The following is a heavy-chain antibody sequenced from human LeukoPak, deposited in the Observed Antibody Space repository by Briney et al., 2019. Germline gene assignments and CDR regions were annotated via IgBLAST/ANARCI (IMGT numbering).Heavy chain of an antibody. CDR2: ISGSGGGT. J-gene: IGHJ4*02. D-gene: IGHD3-10*01. CDR1: GFTFGSYA. V-gene: IGHV3-23*01. Sequence: PGGSLRLSCAASGFTFGSYAMSWVRQAPGKGLEWVSTISGSGGGTYYADSVKGRFTISRDNSKNTLYLQMNSLRAEDTAVYYCASQQWFGEFKYYFDYWGQGTLVTVSS. CDR3: ASQQWFGEFKYYFDY.